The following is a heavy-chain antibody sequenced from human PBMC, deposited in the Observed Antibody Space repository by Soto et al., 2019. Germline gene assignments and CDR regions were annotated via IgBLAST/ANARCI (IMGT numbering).Heavy chain of an antibody. CDR2: TYFSGST. D-gene: IGHD7-27*01. V-gene: IGHV4-59*01. CDR1: GDSISHSY. Sequence: XDTLSLTVTVSGDSISHSYWTLIRQPPGKGLEWLGYTYFSGSTIYNPSLMSRLTISVDTSRNQFSLSLSSVTAADTAVYYCARLDQDRWGSLDPWGQGTPVTVSS. CDR3: ARLDQDRWGSLDP. J-gene: IGHJ5*02.